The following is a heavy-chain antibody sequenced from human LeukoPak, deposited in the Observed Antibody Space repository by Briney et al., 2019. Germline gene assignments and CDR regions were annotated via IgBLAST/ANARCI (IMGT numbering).Heavy chain of an antibody. Sequence: SETLSLTCTVSGGSISSTSYYWGWIRQPPGKGLEWIGNIYYSGSTYYNPSLKSRVTISLDTSKNQFSLKLSSVTAADTAVYYCARDSRMVYGSGADYWGQGTLVTVSS. V-gene: IGHV4-39*02. CDR3: ARDSRMVYGSGADY. D-gene: IGHD3-10*01. CDR2: IYYSGST. CDR1: GGSISSTSYY. J-gene: IGHJ4*02.